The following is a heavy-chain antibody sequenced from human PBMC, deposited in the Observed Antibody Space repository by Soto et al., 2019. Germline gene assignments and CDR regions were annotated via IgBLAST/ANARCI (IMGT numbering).Heavy chain of an antibody. D-gene: IGHD2-15*01. J-gene: IGHJ6*03. CDR2: IWYDGSNK. V-gene: IGHV3-33*01. Sequence: GGSLRLSCAASGFTFSSYGMHWVRQAPGKGLEWVAVIWYDGSNKYYADSVKGRFTISRDNSKNTLYLQMNSLRAEDTAVYYCASTCSGGSCYCGYYYYMDVWGKGTTVTVSS. CDR1: GFTFSSYG. CDR3: ASTCSGGSCYCGYYYYMDV.